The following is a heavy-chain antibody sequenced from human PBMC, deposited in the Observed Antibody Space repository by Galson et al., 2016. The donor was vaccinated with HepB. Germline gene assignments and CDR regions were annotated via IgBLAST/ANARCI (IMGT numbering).Heavy chain of an antibody. D-gene: IGHD3-10*01. CDR2: ISSSSSTL. J-gene: IGHJ4*02. Sequence: SLRLSCAASGFTFSSHSMNWVRQAPGKGLDWVSYISSSSSTLYYADSVKGRFTISRDNAKNSLFLQMNSLRDEDTAVYYCARAWIRGVLPLDWGQGTLVTVSS. CDR3: ARAWIRGVLPLD. V-gene: IGHV3-48*02. CDR1: GFTFSSHS.